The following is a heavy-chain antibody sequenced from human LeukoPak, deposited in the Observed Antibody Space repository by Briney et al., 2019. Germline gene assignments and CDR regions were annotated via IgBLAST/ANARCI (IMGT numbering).Heavy chain of an antibody. CDR3: AKVGPDCSSTSCYFDY. D-gene: IGHD2-2*01. J-gene: IGHJ4*02. CDR1: GFTFSSYA. CDR2: IRYDGSSK. Sequence: GGSLRLSCAASGFTFSSYAMSWVRQAPGKGLEWVSFIRYDGSSKYYADSVKGRFTISRDNSKNTLYLQMNSLRAEDTAVYYCAKVGPDCSSTSCYFDYWGQGTLVTVSS. V-gene: IGHV3-30*02.